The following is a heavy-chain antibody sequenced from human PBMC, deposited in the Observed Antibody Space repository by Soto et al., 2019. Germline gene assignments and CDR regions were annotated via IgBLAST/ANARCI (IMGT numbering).Heavy chain of an antibody. V-gene: IGHV3-21*01. Sequence: GGSLRLSCAASGFIFTDYSVNWVRQAPGKGLEWVSSISSTGRYINYADSVKGRFTISRDNAKNSLYLQMDSLRAEDTAVYYCARDISDLWAPDQFFQLWGQGTLVTFSS. D-gene: IGHD3-10*01. CDR3: ARDISDLWAPDQFFQL. CDR1: GFIFTDYS. CDR2: ISSTGRYI. J-gene: IGHJ1*01.